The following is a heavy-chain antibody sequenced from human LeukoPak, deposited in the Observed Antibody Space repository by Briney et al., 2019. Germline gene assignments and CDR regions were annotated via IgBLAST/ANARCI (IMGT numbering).Heavy chain of an antibody. CDR3: ATIGGYDFDY. J-gene: IGHJ4*02. Sequence: GASVKVSCKASGYTFTSYYMHWARQAPGQGLEWMGIINPSGGSTSYAQKFQGRVTMTRDMSTSTVYMELSSLRSEDTAVYYCATIGGYDFDYWGQGALVTVSS. CDR2: INPSGGST. V-gene: IGHV1-46*01. CDR1: GYTFTSYY. D-gene: IGHD5-12*01.